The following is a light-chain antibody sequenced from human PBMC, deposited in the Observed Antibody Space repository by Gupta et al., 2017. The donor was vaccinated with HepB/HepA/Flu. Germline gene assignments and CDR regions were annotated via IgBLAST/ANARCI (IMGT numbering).Light chain of an antibody. CDR3: QQDNSYPWT. CDR2: KAS. J-gene: IGKJ1*01. CDR1: QSISSR. Sequence: DIQMTQSPSTLSASVGDRVIITCRASQSISSRLAWYQQKPGKAPKLLIYKASSLESGVPSRFSGSGSGTXFTLTIXSLQPDDFATYYCQQDNSYPWTFGXGTKVEIK. V-gene: IGKV1-5*03.